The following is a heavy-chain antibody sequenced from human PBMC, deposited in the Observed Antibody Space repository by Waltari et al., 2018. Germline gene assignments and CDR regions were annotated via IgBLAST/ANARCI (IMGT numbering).Heavy chain of an antibody. CDR1: GFTLRNYW. CDR2: IKTDGGEE. D-gene: IGHD3-22*01. J-gene: IGHJ3*02. Sequence: EVQLVESGGDLVQPGGSLRLSCAASGFTLRNYWMSWVRQAPGKGPEWMANIKTDGGEEYYVDSVRGRFTISRDNAKNLLFLQMNSLRPEDTAVYYCARDQWFGFDIWGQGTMVTVSS. CDR3: ARDQWFGFDI. V-gene: IGHV3-7*01.